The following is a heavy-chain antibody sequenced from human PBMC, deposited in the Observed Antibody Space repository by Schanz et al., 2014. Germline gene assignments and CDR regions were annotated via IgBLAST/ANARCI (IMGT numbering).Heavy chain of an antibody. J-gene: IGHJ6*02. D-gene: IGHD5-18*01. CDR1: GGTFNSYT. CDR2: IIPVLAIA. CDR3: ARDRAQGYSYGHDIGAYYYGMDV. Sequence: QVLQVQSGSELKKPGSSMKVSCKASGGTFNSYTINWVRQAPGQGLEWMGKIIPVLAIADYAQKFKGRVTITADKSTNTASKELNSLRSEDTAEYYGARDRAQGYSYGHDIGAYYYGMDVWGQGTTVTVSS. V-gene: IGHV1-69*08.